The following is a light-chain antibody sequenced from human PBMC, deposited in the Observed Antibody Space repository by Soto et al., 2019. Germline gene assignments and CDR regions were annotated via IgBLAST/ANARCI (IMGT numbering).Light chain of an antibody. CDR2: DVS. CDR1: SSDVGAYNL. J-gene: IGLJ3*02. CDR3: CSYAGRYIWL. Sequence: QSALTQPRSVSGSPGQSVTISCSGTSSDVGAYNLVSWYQQHPGKAPKLMIHDVSARPSGVPDRFSGSKSGNTASLTISGLQAEDEADYYCCSYAGRYIWLFGGGTKLTVL. V-gene: IGLV2-11*01.